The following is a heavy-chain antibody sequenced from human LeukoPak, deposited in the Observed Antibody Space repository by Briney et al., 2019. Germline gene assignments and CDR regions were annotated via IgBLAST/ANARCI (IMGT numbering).Heavy chain of an antibody. Sequence: PGGSLRLSCGASGYSFSTYAMSWVRQAPGKGLEGVSTISGSGGSTFYAESVKGRFTISRDNSKNTLYLQVNSLRVEDTAIYYCATTSRTIGYWGQGTLVTVSS. CDR1: GYSFSTYA. CDR2: ISGSGGST. D-gene: IGHD1-14*01. CDR3: ATTSRTIGY. J-gene: IGHJ4*02. V-gene: IGHV3-23*01.